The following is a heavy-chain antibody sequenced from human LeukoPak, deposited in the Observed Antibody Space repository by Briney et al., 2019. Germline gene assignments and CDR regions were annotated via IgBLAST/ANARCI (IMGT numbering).Heavy chain of an antibody. V-gene: IGHV3-7*03. CDR1: GFTFSSFW. Sequence: PGGSLRLSCAASGFTFSSFWMIWVRQAPGKGLEWVANIKEDGSVKNYVDSVKGRFTISRDNAKNSLFLQMNSLRAEDTAVYYCARDGGYSGYDADCWGQGTLVTVSS. J-gene: IGHJ4*02. D-gene: IGHD5-12*01. CDR3: ARDGGYSGYDADC. CDR2: IKEDGSVK.